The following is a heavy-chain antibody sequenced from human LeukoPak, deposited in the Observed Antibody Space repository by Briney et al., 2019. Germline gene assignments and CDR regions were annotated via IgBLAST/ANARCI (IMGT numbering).Heavy chain of an antibody. CDR2: ISPRGSYI. Sequence: GGSLRLSCAASGFTFSDFYMTWIRQSPGRGLEWLAYISPRGSYITYADSVKGRFTISRDDANNLLYLQLNSLGDEDTAMYYCTRDPRIIDVWGQGTRVSVSS. D-gene: IGHD2-15*01. J-gene: IGHJ3*01. V-gene: IGHV3-11*01. CDR1: GFTFSDFY. CDR3: TRDPRIIDV.